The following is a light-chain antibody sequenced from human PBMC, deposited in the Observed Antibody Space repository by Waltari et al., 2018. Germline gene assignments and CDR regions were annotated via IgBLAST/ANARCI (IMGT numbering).Light chain of an antibody. V-gene: IGLV3-1*01. CDR1: KLGNKY. Sequence: SYELTQPPSVSVSPRQTASITCSGDKLGNKYACWYQQKPGQSPVLVIYEDRERPSGIPERFSGSNSGNTATLTISGTQAMDEADYYCQAWDINTAVFGGGTKLTVL. J-gene: IGLJ2*01. CDR3: QAWDINTAV. CDR2: EDR.